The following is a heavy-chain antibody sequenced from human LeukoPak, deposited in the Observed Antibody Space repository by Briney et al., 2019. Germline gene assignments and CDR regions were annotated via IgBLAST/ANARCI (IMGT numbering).Heavy chain of an antibody. CDR2: ISYDGSNK. J-gene: IGHJ3*02. CDR3: AKDSNGYYDAFDI. V-gene: IGHV3-30*18. D-gene: IGHD3-22*01. Sequence: GGSLRLSCAASGFTFSSYGVHWVRQAPGKGLECVAVISYDGSNKYYADSVKGRFTISRDNSKNTLYLQMNSLRAEDTAVYYCAKDSNGYYDAFDIWGQGTMVTVSS. CDR1: GFTFSSYG.